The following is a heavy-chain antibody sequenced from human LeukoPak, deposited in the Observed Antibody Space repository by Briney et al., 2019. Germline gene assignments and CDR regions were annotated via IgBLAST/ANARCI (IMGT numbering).Heavy chain of an antibody. CDR3: ARELAVAGLSRAFDI. Sequence: GASVKVSCKASGGTFSSYAISWVRQAPGQGLEWMGGIIPIFGTANYAQKFQGRVTITADESTSTAYMELSSLRSEDTAVYYCARELAVAGLSRAFDIWGQGTMVTVSS. CDR2: IIPIFGTA. J-gene: IGHJ3*02. D-gene: IGHD6-19*01. V-gene: IGHV1-69*13. CDR1: GGTFSSYA.